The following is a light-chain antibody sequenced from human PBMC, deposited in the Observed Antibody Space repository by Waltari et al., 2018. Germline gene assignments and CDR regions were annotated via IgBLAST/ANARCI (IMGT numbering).Light chain of an antibody. CDR1: QTLLFVNGYDY. V-gene: IGKV2-28*01. J-gene: IGKJ4*01. CDR2: RGS. CDR3: MQALQPPLS. Sequence: DIVLIQSPLSLSVTPGEPASISCRSSQTLLFVNGYDYLDWYVQKPGQSPQGLITRGSSRAPGVPARFSGSGSGTDFTLEITRVEPEDVGIYYCMQALQPPLSFGGGTRVEI.